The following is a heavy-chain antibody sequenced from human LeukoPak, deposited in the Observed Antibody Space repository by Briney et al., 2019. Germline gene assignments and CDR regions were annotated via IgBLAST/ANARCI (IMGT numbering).Heavy chain of an antibody. CDR1: SGSLSSHY. Sequence: SVTLSLTCTVSSGSLSSHYWSWIRQPPGKGLEWIGYIYYSGMTNYNPSLKSRVTISLDTSKNQFSLKLSSVTAADTAVYYCASADYDDYYIDFWGQGTLVTVSS. J-gene: IGHJ4*02. CDR2: IYYSGMT. CDR3: ASADYDDYYIDF. V-gene: IGHV4-59*11. D-gene: IGHD4-17*01.